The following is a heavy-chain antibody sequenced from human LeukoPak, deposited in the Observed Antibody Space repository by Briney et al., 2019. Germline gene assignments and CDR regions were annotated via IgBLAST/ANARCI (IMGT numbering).Heavy chain of an antibody. J-gene: IGHJ4*02. V-gene: IGHV1-69*01. Sequence: GASMKVSCKASGGTFSSYAISWVRQAPGQGLEWMGGIIPIFGTANYAQKFQGRVTITADESTSTAYMELSSLRSEDTAVYYCAREAPTVTTLIFDYWGQGTLVTVSS. D-gene: IGHD4-17*01. CDR3: AREAPTVTTLIFDY. CDR1: GGTFSSYA. CDR2: IIPIFGTA.